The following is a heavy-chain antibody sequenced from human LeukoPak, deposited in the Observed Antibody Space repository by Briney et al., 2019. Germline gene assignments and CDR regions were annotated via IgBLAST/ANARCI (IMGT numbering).Heavy chain of an antibody. CDR3: ATMVRGDHIFDY. V-gene: IGHV3-23*01. CDR1: GFTFSSFA. CDR2: ISGSGGST. Sequence: GGSPRLSCAASGFTFSSFAMTWVRQAPGKGLEWVSGISGSGGSTYYADSVKGRFTISRDNSKNTLYLQMNTLRAEDTAVYYCATMVRGDHIFDYWGQGTLVTVSS. J-gene: IGHJ4*02. D-gene: IGHD3-10*01.